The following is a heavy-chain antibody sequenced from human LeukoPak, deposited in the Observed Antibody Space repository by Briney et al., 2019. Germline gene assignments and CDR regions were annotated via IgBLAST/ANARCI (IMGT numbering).Heavy chain of an antibody. CDR1: GFTFSDYY. V-gene: IGHV3-11*01. Sequence: GGSLRLSCAASGFTFSDYYMSWIRQAPGKGLEWVSYISSSGSTIYYADSVKGRFTISRDNAKNSLYLQMNSLRAEDTAVYYCARNRWGGVFLIYYYYSGTEVGAKGTRVTVSS. CDR3: ARNRWGGVFLIYYYYSGTEV. D-gene: IGHD3-16*01. CDR2: ISSSGSTI. J-gene: IGHJ6*04.